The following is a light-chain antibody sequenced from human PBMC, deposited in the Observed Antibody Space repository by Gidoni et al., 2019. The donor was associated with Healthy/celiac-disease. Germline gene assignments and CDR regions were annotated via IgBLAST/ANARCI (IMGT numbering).Light chain of an antibody. CDR2: EGS. CDR3: CSYAGSSTGVV. V-gene: IGLV2-23*01. CDR1: SSDVGSYNL. Sequence: QSALTQPASVSGSPGQSITISCTGTSSDVGSYNLVSWYQQHPGKAPKLMIYEGSKRPSGVANRFSGSKSGNPASLTISGLQAEDEADYYCCSYAGSSTGVVFGGGTKLT. J-gene: IGLJ2*01.